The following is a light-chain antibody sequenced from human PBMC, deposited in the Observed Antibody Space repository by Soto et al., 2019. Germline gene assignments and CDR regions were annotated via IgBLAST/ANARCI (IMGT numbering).Light chain of an antibody. Sequence: IVMTQSPATLSVSPGERVTLSCRASQSVSSNLAWYQQKPGQAPRLLIYDASTRATGIPDRFSGSGSGTDFTLTISRLEPEDFAVYYCQQYAGSSTFGQGTKVDIK. V-gene: IGKV3-20*01. CDR1: QSVSSN. CDR2: DAS. J-gene: IGKJ1*01. CDR3: QQYAGSST.